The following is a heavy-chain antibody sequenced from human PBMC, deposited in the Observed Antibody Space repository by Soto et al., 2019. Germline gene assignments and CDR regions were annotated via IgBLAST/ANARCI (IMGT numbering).Heavy chain of an antibody. CDR2: INANSGGT. V-gene: IGHV1-2*04. CDR3: ATAIFIKTSSGCGFTLSYFDP. Sequence: GSLQVSCTSSGYTFTGYYMHWVRQAPGQGLEWMGWINANSGGTNYAQKFQGWGNMTRDTSISTAYTALSRLTSHHTAVSYCATAIFIKTSSGCGFTLSYFDPWGKGTLVTVSS. D-gene: IGHD3-10*01. J-gene: IGHJ4*02. CDR1: GYTFTGYY.